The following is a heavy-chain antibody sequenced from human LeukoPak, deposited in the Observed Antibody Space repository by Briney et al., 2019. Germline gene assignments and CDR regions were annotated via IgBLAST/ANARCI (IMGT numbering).Heavy chain of an antibody. Sequence: SETLSLTCTVSGGSISSYYWSWIRQPPGKGLEWIGYIYYSGSTNYNPSLKSRVTISVDTSKNQFSLKLSSVTAADTAVYYRALAGPAASFYYFDYWGQGTLVTVSS. CDR1: GGSISSYY. CDR3: ALAGPAASFYYFDY. CDR2: IYYSGST. J-gene: IGHJ4*02. D-gene: IGHD2-2*01. V-gene: IGHV4-59*12.